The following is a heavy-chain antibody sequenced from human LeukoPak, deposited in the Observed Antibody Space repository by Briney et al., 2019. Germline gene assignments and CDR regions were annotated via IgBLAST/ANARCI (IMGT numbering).Heavy chain of an antibody. D-gene: IGHD5-12*01. V-gene: IGHV3-53*01. J-gene: IGHJ4*02. CDR1: GFTFSSYS. CDR2: IYSGGST. Sequence: PGGSLRLSCAASGFTFSSYSMSWVRQAPGKGLEWVSVIYSGGSTYYADSVKGRFTISRDNSKNTLYLQMNSLRAEDTAVYYCATGYSGYDSNFDYWGQGTLVTVSS. CDR3: ATGYSGYDSNFDY.